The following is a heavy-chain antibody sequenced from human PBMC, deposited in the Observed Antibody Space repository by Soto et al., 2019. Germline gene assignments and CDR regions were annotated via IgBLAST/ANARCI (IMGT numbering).Heavy chain of an antibody. D-gene: IGHD3-22*01. CDR1: GFIFSSYG. CDR3: AKDLGYYDSSGSMERGAVDI. Sequence: QVQLVESGGGVVQPGRSLRLSCAASGFIFSSYGMHWVRQAPGKGLEWVAVISYDGSKKYYVDSVKGRFTISRDNSKNTLYLQMNSLRAEDTAVYYCAKDLGYYDSSGSMERGAVDIWGQGTMVTVSS. J-gene: IGHJ3*02. V-gene: IGHV3-30*18. CDR2: ISYDGSKK.